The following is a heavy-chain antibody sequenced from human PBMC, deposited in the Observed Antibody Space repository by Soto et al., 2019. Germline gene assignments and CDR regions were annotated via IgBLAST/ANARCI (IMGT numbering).Heavy chain of an antibody. D-gene: IGHD6-13*01. CDR2: IYPGDSDT. CDR1: GYSFTSYW. V-gene: IGHV5-51*01. Sequence: PGESLKISCKGSGYSFTSYWIGWVRQMPGKGLEWMGIIYPGDSDTRYSPSFQGQVTISADKSISTAYLQWSSLKASDTAMYYCARQAIAAALGRVMDVCGQGTTVTVSS. J-gene: IGHJ6*02. CDR3: ARQAIAAALGRVMDV.